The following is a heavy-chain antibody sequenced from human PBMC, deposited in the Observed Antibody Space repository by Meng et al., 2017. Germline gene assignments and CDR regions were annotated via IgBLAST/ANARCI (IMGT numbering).Heavy chain of an antibody. CDR2: MNPNSGNT. J-gene: IGHJ5*02. Sequence: ASVKVSCKASGYTFTSYDINWVRQATGQGLEWMGWMNPNSGNTGYAQKFQGRVTMTRNTSISTAYMELSSLRSEDTAVYYCARDSYCSGGSCYPLPENWFDPWGQGTLVTVSS. CDR1: GYTFTSYD. CDR3: ARDSYCSGGSCYPLPENWFDP. V-gene: IGHV1-8*01. D-gene: IGHD2-15*01.